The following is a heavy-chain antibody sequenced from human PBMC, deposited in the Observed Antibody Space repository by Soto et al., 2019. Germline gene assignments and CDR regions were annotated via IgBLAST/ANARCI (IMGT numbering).Heavy chain of an antibody. CDR3: ARDNGYSHGHGMDV. Sequence: VQLVESGGGVVQPGRSLRLSCAASGFTFSSYTIHWVRQAPGKGLEWVALILYDGGNKYYADSVKGGFTISRDNSKNTLYLQMNSLRAEDTAVYYCARDNGYSHGHGMDVWGQGTTVTVSS. V-gene: IGHV3-30-3*01. CDR2: ILYDGGNK. D-gene: IGHD5-18*01. J-gene: IGHJ6*02. CDR1: GFTFSSYT.